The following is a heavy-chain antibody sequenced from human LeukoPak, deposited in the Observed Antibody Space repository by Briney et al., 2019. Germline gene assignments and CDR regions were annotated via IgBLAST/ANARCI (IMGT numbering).Heavy chain of an antibody. D-gene: IGHD5-12*01. CDR3: ARDAGDSGYDYSFDY. V-gene: IGHV1-2*02. J-gene: IGHJ4*02. CDR1: GYTFTGYY. CDR2: INPNSGGT. Sequence: ASVTVSCKASGYTFTGYYMHWVRQATGQGLAWMGWINPNSGGTDYAQKFQGRVTMTRDTSISTAYMQLSRLRSDDTAVYYCARDAGDSGYDYSFDYWGQGTLVTVSS.